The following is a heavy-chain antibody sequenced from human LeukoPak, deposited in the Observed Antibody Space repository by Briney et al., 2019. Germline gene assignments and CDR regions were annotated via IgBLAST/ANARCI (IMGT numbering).Heavy chain of an antibody. Sequence: GRSLRLSCAASGFTFSSYAMHWVRQAPGKGLEWVAVISYDGSNKYYADSVKGRFTISRDNSKNTLYLQMNGLRAEDTAVYYCARVHSGSYLAYWGQGTLVTVSS. CDR3: ARVHSGSYLAY. V-gene: IGHV3-30-3*01. J-gene: IGHJ4*02. CDR2: ISYDGSNK. CDR1: GFTFSSYA. D-gene: IGHD1-26*01.